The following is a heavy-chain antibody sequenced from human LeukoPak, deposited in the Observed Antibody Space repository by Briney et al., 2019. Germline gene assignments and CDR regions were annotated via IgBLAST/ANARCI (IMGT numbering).Heavy chain of an antibody. CDR1: GFTFSSYA. CDR3: AKDPRGQWLIKYYYDSSGYEVDY. CDR2: ISGSGGST. J-gene: IGHJ4*02. D-gene: IGHD3-22*01. V-gene: IGHV3-23*01. Sequence: TGGSLRLSCAASGFTFSSYAMSWVRQAPGKGLEWVSAISGSGGSTYYADSVKGRFTISRDNSKNTLYLQMNSLRAEDTAVYYCAKDPRGQWLIKYYYDSSGYEVDYWGQGTLVTVSS.